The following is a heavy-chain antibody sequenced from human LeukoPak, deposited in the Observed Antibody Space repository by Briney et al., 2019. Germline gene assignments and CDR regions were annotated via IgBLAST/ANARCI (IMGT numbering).Heavy chain of an antibody. J-gene: IGHJ5*02. Sequence: HSGGSLRLSCAASGFTFSSYWMSWVRQAPGKGLECVANTKQDGSEKYYVDSVKGRFTISRDNAKNSLYLQMNSLRAEDTAVYYCARDRTGVTGYYNWRQYNWFDPWGQGTLVTVSS. CDR1: GFTFSSYW. CDR3: ARDRTGVTGYYNWRQYNWFDP. D-gene: IGHD3-9*01. CDR2: TKQDGSEK. V-gene: IGHV3-7*01.